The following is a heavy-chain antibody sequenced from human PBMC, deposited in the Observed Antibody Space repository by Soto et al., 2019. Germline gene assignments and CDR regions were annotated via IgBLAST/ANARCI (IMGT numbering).Heavy chain of an antibody. CDR3: ARGAYPGSWYLWFHP. J-gene: IGHJ5*02. CDR2: IYYTGST. V-gene: IGHV4-59*01. D-gene: IGHD6-13*01. Sequence: PSETLSLTCSVSGFSISGFYWSWIRQPPGKALEWIGNIYYTGSTTYNSSLKSRVTISLDTSKSQFSLNLRSVIAADTAVYYCARGAYPGSWYLWFHPWGQGTLVTVSS. CDR1: GFSISGFY.